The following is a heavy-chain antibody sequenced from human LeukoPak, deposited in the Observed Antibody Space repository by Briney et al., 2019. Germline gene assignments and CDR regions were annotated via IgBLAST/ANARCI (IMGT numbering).Heavy chain of an antibody. CDR2: IYYSGST. J-gene: IGHJ6*03. D-gene: IGHD2-2*01. Sequence: SETLSLTCTVSGGSISSYYWSWIRQPPGMGLEWIGYIYYSGSTNYNPSLKSRVTISVDTSKNQFSLRLTSVTAADTAVYYCARVPRSYYYYYYMDVWGKGTTVTVSS. CDR3: ARVPRSYYYYYYMDV. V-gene: IGHV4-59*08. CDR1: GGSISSYY.